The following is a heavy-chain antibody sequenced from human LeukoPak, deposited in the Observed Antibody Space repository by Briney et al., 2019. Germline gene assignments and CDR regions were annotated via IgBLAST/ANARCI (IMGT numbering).Heavy chain of an antibody. D-gene: IGHD3-3*01. V-gene: IGHV3-21*01. CDR3: ARAYYDFWSGYRESDY. CDR2: ISSSSSYI. Sequence: GGSLRLSCVASEFTFSSYSMNWVRQAPGKGLEWVSSISSSSSYIYYADSVKGRFTISRDNAKNSLYLQINSLRAEDTAVYYCARAYYDFWSGYRESDYWGQGTLVTVSS. J-gene: IGHJ4*02. CDR1: EFTFSSYS.